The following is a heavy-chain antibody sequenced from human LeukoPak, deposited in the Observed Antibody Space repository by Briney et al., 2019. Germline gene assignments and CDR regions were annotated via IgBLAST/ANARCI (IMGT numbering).Heavy chain of an antibody. D-gene: IGHD6-13*01. CDR2: IYTSGST. Sequence: SETLSLTCTVSGGSISSYYWSWIRQPAGKGLEWIGRIYTSGSTNYNPSLKSRVTISVDTSKNQFSLKLSSVTAADTAVYYCARVRSSSSEVYFDYWGQGTLVTVSS. V-gene: IGHV4-4*07. CDR3: ARVRSSSSEVYFDY. CDR1: GGSISSYY. J-gene: IGHJ4*02.